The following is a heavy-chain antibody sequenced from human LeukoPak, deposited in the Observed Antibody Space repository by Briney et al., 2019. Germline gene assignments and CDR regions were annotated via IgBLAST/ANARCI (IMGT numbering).Heavy chain of an antibody. CDR2: IHHSGSA. Sequence: SETLSLTCTVSGGSISSADYYWSWIRQHPGKGLEWMGYIHHSGSAWYNPSLKSRVTISVDTSTNQVSLKMRSVTAADTAVYHCARESRYDSSGRYTGMRAPLDIWGQGTLVTVSS. D-gene: IGHD3-22*01. J-gene: IGHJ4*02. CDR3: ARESRYDSSGRYTGMRAPLDI. V-gene: IGHV4-31*03. CDR1: GGSISSADYY.